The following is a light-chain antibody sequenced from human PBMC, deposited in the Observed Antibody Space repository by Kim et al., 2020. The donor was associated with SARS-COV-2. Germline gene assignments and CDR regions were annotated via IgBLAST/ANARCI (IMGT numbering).Light chain of an antibody. CDR1: QSITTK. CDR2: DAS. CDR3: HQYHDWPWT. J-gene: IGKJ1*01. V-gene: IGKV3-15*01. Sequence: EIVLTQSPATLSVSPGERATLSCRASQSITTKLAWYQQKAGQPPRLLIYDASTRATGVPAKFSGGGSGTEFTLTISSLQSEDFVVYHCHQYHDWPWTFGQGTKVDIK.